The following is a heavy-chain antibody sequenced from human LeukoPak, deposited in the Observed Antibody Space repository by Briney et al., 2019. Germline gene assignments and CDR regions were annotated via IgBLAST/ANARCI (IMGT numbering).Heavy chain of an antibody. CDR1: GGSISSGGYY. J-gene: IGHJ6*03. D-gene: IGHD3-22*01. CDR2: IYHSGST. CDR3: ASLVYYYDSSGYNASLYYYYYMDV. V-gene: IGHV4-30-2*01. Sequence: PSETLSLTCTVSGGSISSGGYYWSWIRQPPGKGLEWIGYIYHSGSTYYNPSLKSRVTISVDRSKNQFSLKLSSVTAADTAVYYCASLVYYYDSSGYNASLYYYYYMDVWGKGTTVTVSS.